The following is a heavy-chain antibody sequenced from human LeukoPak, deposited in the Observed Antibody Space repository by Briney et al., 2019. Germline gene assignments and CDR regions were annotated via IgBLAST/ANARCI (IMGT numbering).Heavy chain of an antibody. J-gene: IGHJ6*03. CDR3: ASAPRWKVPSYYYYYMDV. D-gene: IGHD5-24*01. Sequence: PGGSLRLSCAASAFTLNSYAMNWVRQAPGKGLEWVSAISGSGGSTYYADSVKGRFTISRDNSKNTLYLQMNSLRAEDTAVYYCASAPRWKVPSYYYYYMDVWGKGTTVTVSS. CDR1: AFTLNSYA. V-gene: IGHV3-23*01. CDR2: ISGSGGST.